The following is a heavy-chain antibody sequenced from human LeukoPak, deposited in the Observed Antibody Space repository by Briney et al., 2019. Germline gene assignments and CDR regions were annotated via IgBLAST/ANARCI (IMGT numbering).Heavy chain of an antibody. D-gene: IGHD3-9*01. CDR3: ARTTYFGILSGFFGAFDS. CDR1: GYTFTSYG. J-gene: IGHJ3*02. V-gene: IGHV1-18*01. Sequence: ASVKVSCKASGYTFTSYGISWVRHAPGQGLEWMGWISAYNGNTNYAQKLHGRVTMTTDTSTSTAYMELSSLRSEDTTVYYCARTTYFGILSGFFGAFDSWGQGTLVTVSS. CDR2: ISAYNGNT.